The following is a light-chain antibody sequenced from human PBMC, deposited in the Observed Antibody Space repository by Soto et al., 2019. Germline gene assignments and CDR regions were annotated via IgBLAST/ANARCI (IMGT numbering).Light chain of an antibody. Sequence: QSALTQPPSASGSPGQSVTISCTGTSSDVGGYNYVSWYQQHPGKAPKVMMYEVSKRPSGGPDRFSGSKSGNTASLTVSGLQAEDEADYYCSSYGGTNSLKVFGGGTKLTVL. CDR3: SSYGGTNSLKV. V-gene: IGLV2-8*01. CDR2: EVS. CDR1: SSDVGGYNY. J-gene: IGLJ2*01.